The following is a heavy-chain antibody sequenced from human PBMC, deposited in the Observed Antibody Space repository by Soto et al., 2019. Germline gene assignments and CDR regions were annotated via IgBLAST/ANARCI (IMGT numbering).Heavy chain of an antibody. D-gene: IGHD3-10*01. J-gene: IGHJ5*02. V-gene: IGHV6-1*01. CDR2: TYYRSKWYN. CDR3: ARSFLVGPMVRGGQKEFDP. Sequence: KQSQTLSLTCAISGDSVSSNSAAWNWIRQSPSRGLEWLGRTYYRSKWYNDYAVSVKSRITINPDTSKNQFSLQLNSVTPEDTAVYYCARSFLVGPMVRGGQKEFDPWGQGTLVTVSS. CDR1: GDSVSSNSAA.